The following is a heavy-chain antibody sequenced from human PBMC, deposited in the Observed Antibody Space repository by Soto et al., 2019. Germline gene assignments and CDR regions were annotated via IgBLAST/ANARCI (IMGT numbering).Heavy chain of an antibody. D-gene: IGHD4-17*01. CDR1: GGTFSSYA. CDR3: ARVGYGGKGDY. CDR2: IIPIFGTA. V-gene: IGHV1-69*12. J-gene: IGHJ4*02. Sequence: QVQLVQSGAEVKKPGSSVKVSCKASGGTFSSYAISWVRQAPGQGLEWMGGIIPIFGTANYAQKFQGRVTITADESTSKAYMELSRLRSEDTAVYYCARVGYGGKGDYWGQGTLVTVSS.